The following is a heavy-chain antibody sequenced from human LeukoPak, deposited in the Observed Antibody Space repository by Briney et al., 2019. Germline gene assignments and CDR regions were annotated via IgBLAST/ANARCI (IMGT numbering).Heavy chain of an antibody. CDR1: GITFSNYA. Sequence: GGSLRLSCVASGITFSNYAVSWVRQAPEKGLDWVSVISGSAHKIRYADSVKGRFTISRDNSENIVYPQMNNLRAEDTAVYYCAGRVTGYSSGYVYWGQGTLVTVSS. D-gene: IGHD5-18*01. CDR2: ISGSAHKI. J-gene: IGHJ4*02. CDR3: AGRVTGYSSGYVY. V-gene: IGHV3-23*01.